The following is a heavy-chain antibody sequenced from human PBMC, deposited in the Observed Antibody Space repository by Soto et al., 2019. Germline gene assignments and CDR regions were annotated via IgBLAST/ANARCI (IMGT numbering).Heavy chain of an antibody. J-gene: IGHJ3*02. CDR2: MNPNSGNT. Sequence: ASVKLSFKASGYTFTSYDINWLRQATRQGLEWMGWMNPNSGNTGYAQKFQGRVTMTRNTSISTAYMELSSLRDEDTAVYYCARLYCSASSCYSVGGFDIWGQGTMVTVSS. CDR1: GYTFTSYD. D-gene: IGHD2-15*01. V-gene: IGHV1-8*01. CDR3: ARLYCSASSCYSVGGFDI.